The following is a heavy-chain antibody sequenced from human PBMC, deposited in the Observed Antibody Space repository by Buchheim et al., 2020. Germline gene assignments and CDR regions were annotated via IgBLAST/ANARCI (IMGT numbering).Heavy chain of an antibody. J-gene: IGHJ4*02. Sequence: EVQLVESGGGLVQPGGSLRLSCAASGFTFSSYEMNWVRQAPGKGLEWVSYISSSGSTIYYADSVKGRSTISSDNDKNSLYLQMNSLRAEDTAVYYCARDSDYDSSSDYWGQGTL. CDR2: ISSSGSTI. CDR3: ARDSDYDSSSDY. CDR1: GFTFSSYE. D-gene: IGHD3-22*01. V-gene: IGHV3-48*03.